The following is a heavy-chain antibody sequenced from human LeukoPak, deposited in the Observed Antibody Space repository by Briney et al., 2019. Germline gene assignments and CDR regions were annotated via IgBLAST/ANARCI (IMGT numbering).Heavy chain of an antibody. CDR3: ARAEGYGGELDS. J-gene: IGHJ4*02. D-gene: IGHD4-23*01. V-gene: IGHV3-7*01. CDR1: GFTFSIYW. CDR2: IKQDGSEK. Sequence: GGPLRLSCAASGFTFSIYWMSWVRQAPGKGLEWVANIKQDGSEKYYVDSVKGRLTISRDNAKNSLYLQMNSLRAEDTAVYYCARAEGYGGELDSWGQGTLVTVSS.